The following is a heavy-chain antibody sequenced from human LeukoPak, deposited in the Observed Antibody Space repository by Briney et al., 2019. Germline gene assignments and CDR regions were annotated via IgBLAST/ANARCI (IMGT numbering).Heavy chain of an antibody. D-gene: IGHD3-10*01. CDR1: GFTFSSYD. CDR2: ISSRGTTM. V-gene: IGHV3-48*03. Sequence: GGSLRLSCAASGFTFSSYDMNWVRQAPGKGLEWVSYISSRGTTMYYADSVKGRFTSSRDNAGNSLYLHMSSLRADDTAVYYCARDQKYFNCLDIWGRGTMVTVSS. J-gene: IGHJ3*02. CDR3: ARDQKYFNCLDI.